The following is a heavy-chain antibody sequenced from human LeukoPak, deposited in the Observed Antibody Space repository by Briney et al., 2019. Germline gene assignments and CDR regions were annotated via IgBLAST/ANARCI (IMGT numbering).Heavy chain of an antibody. J-gene: IGHJ6*02. CDR2: IYYSGTT. V-gene: IGHV4-59*08. Sequence: SETLSLTCTVSGGSISSYYWSWIRQPPGKGLEWIGYIYYSGTTNYNPSLKSRVTVSVDTSKNQFSLKLSSVTAADTAVYYCARHPLYGDLSFYYYYYGMDVWGQGTTVTVSS. CDR1: GGSISSYY. CDR3: ARHPLYGDLSFYYYYYGMDV. D-gene: IGHD4-17*01.